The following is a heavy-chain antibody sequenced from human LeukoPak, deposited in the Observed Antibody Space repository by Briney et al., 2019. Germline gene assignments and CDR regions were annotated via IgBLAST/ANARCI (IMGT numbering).Heavy chain of an antibody. Sequence: SETLSLTCAVYGGSFSGYYWSWIRQHPGKGLEWIGYIYYSGSTYYNPSLKSRVTISVDTSKNQFSLKLSSVTAADTAVYYCARVVPVLRYFGFWGQGTLVTVSS. J-gene: IGHJ4*02. CDR3: ARVVPVLRYFGF. D-gene: IGHD3-9*01. CDR2: IYYSGST. CDR1: GGSFSGYY. V-gene: IGHV4-31*11.